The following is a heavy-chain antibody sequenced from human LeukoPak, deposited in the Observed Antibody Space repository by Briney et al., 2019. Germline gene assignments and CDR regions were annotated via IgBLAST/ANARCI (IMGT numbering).Heavy chain of an antibody. CDR1: DGSLSGHY. D-gene: IGHD3-10*01. V-gene: IGHV4-34*01. Sequence: KSSETLSLTCAVYDGSLSGHYWSWIRQTPGKGLEWIGEINHSGSTNYNPSLKSRVTISGDMSKNQFSLKVTSVTAADTAVYYCARGYYGSGSYIDYWGQGTLVTVSS. CDR2: INHSGST. J-gene: IGHJ4*02. CDR3: ARGYYGSGSYIDY.